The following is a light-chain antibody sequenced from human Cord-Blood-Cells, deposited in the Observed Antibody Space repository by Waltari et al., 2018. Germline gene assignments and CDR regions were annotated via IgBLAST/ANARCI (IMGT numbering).Light chain of an antibody. V-gene: IGKV4-1*01. J-gene: IGKJ1*01. CDR1: QSVLYSSNNKNY. CDR2: WAS. CDR3: QQYYSTRT. Sequence: IVMTQSPDSLSVSLGERATINCKSSQSVLYSSNNKNYLAWYQQKPGQPPKLLIYWASTRESGVPYRFSGSGSGTDFTLTISSLQAEDVAVYYCQQYYSTRTFGQGTKVEIK.